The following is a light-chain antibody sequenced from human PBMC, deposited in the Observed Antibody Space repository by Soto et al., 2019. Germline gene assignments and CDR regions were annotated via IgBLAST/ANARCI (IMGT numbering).Light chain of an antibody. CDR2: AAS. J-gene: IGKJ1*01. Sequence: DIQMTQSPSSLSASVGDRVTITCRASQSISSYLNWYQQKPGKAPKLLIYAASSLQSGVPSRFSGRGSGTDFTLTISRLQPEDLATYYFQQSYSTRLTFGQGTNVEIK. V-gene: IGKV1-39*01. CDR1: QSISSY. CDR3: QQSYSTRLT.